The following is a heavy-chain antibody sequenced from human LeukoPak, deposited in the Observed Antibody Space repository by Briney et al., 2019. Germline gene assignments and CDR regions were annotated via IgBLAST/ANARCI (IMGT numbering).Heavy chain of an antibody. J-gene: IGHJ4*02. CDR1: GFTFTTYT. CDR3: ARAARRGSGWYDGVDY. CDR2: ISSSSSAI. D-gene: IGHD6-19*01. V-gene: IGHV3-48*01. Sequence: GGSLRLSCAASGFTFTTYTMNWVRQTPGKGLEWVSFISSSSSAIYYADSVKGRFTISRDNAKNSLFLQMNSLRAEDTAVYYCARAARRGSGWYDGVDYWGQGTLVTVSS.